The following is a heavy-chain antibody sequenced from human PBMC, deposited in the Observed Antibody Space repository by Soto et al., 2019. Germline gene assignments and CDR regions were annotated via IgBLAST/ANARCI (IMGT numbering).Heavy chain of an antibody. V-gene: IGHV1-18*01. Sequence: QGELVQSGGEVKKSGASVKVSCKASGFTFSRYGISWVRQAPGQGLEWMGWISGYNGDTNYAQKFEGRVTMTIDTSTATAYMERRSLTSDDSAVYYCAKNRHPPYYYDGLDVWGQGTTVTVSS. CDR1: GFTFSRYG. CDR3: AKNRHPPYYYDGLDV. J-gene: IGHJ6*02. CDR2: ISGYNGDT.